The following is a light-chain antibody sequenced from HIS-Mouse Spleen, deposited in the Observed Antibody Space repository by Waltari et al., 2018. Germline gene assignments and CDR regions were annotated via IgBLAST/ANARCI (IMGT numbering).Light chain of an antibody. CDR2: QDS. J-gene: IGLJ2*01. CDR3: QAWDSSTVV. Sequence: SYELTQPPSVSVSPVQTASITCSGDKLGDQSAFWYQQKPGQSPVLVIYQDSKRPSGIPERFSGSNSGNTATLTISGTQAMDEADYYCQAWDSSTVVFGGGTKLTVL. CDR1: KLGDQS. V-gene: IGLV3-1*01.